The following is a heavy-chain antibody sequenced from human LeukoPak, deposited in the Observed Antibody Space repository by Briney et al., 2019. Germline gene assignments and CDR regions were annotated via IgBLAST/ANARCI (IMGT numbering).Heavy chain of an antibody. CDR3: ARRGSGYSGYDERLLDY. J-gene: IGHJ4*02. CDR2: ISAYNGNT. D-gene: IGHD5-12*01. CDR1: GYTFTSYG. V-gene: IGHV1-18*01. Sequence: ASVKVSCKASGYTFTSYGISWVRQAPGQGLEWMGWISAYNGNTNYAQKLQGRVTMTTDTSTSTAYMELRSLRSDDTAVYYCARRGSGYSGYDERLLDYWGQGTLVTVSP.